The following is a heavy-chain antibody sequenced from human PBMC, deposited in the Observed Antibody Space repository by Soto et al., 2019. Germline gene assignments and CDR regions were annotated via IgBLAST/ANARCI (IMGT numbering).Heavy chain of an antibody. CDR1: GFSLSTSGMC. CDR2: IDWDDDK. J-gene: IGHJ4*02. D-gene: IGHD2-15*01. CDR3: AREVVLVPFYYFDY. Sequence: SGPTLVNPTQTLTLTCTFSGFSLSTSGMCVSWIRQPPGKALEWLARIDWDDDKYYSTSLKTRLTISKDTSKNQVVLTMTNMDPVDTATYYCAREVVLVPFYYFDYWGQGTLVTVSS. V-gene: IGHV2-70*11.